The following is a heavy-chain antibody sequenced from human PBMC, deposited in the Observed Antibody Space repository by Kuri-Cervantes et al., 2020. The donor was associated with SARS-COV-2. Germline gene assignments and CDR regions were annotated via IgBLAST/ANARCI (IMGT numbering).Heavy chain of an antibody. V-gene: IGHV1-58*01. CDR2: IVVGSGNT. CDR3: AADPRDVVVPASRYYYGMDV. J-gene: IGHJ6*02. Sequence: SVKVSCKASGFTFTSSAVQWVRQDRGQRLEWIGWIVVGSGNTNYAQKFQERVTITRDMSTSTAYMELSSPRSEDTAVYYCAADPRDVVVPASRYYYGMDVWGQGTTVTVSS. D-gene: IGHD2-2*01. CDR1: GFTFTSSA.